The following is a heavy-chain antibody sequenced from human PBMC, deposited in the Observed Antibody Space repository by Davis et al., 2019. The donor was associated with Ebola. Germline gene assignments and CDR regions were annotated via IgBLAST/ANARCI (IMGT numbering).Heavy chain of an antibody. D-gene: IGHD4-17*01. CDR1: GFTFSSYS. J-gene: IGHJ6*02. CDR3: ARDLVTNLRNYYYGMDV. Sequence: GESLKISCAASGFTFSSYSMNWVRQAPGKGLEWVSYISSSSSTIYYADSVKGRFTISRDNAKNSLYLQMNSLRDEDTAVYYCARDLVTNLRNYYYGMDVWGQGTTVTVSS. CDR2: ISSSSSTI. V-gene: IGHV3-48*02.